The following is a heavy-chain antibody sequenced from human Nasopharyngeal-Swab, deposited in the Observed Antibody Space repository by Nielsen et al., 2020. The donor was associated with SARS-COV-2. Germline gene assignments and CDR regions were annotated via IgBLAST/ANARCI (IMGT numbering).Heavy chain of an antibody. D-gene: IGHD6-25*01. CDR1: GFTFSSYG. CDR3: AKVALGVEEQRLADY. CDR2: ISYDGSNK. J-gene: IGHJ4*02. Sequence: GESLKISCAASGFTFSSYGMHWVRQAPGKGLEWVAVISYDGSNKYYADSVKGRFTISRDNSKNTLYLQMNSLRAEDTAVYYCAKVALGVEEQRLADYWGQGTLVTVSS. V-gene: IGHV3-30*18.